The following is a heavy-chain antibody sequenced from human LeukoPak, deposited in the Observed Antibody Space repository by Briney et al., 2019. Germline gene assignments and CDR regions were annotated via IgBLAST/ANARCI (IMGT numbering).Heavy chain of an antibody. V-gene: IGHV4-38-2*02. J-gene: IGHJ4*02. CDR2: IYHSGST. D-gene: IGHD2-21*01. CDR1: GYSISSGYY. Sequence: SETLSLTCTVSGYSISSGYYWGWIRQPPGKGLEWIGSIYHSGSTYYNPSLKSRVTISVDTSKNQFSLKLSSVTAADTAVYYCARYSEEPDYWGQGTLVTVSS. CDR3: ARYSEEPDY.